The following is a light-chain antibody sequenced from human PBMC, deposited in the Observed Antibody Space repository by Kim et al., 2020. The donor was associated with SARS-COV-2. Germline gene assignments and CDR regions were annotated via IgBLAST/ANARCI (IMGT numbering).Light chain of an antibody. CDR3: AAWDHSLNGPV. CDR2: TTN. CDR1: RSNIGRDY. V-gene: IGLV1-47*01. J-gene: IGLJ3*02. Sequence: GQRFTIFCSGGRSNIGRDYVYWYQHFPGTAPKLLIYTTNQRPSGVPDRFSGSKSDTSASLAISGLRSEDEADYYCAAWDHSLNGPVFGGGTKLTVL.